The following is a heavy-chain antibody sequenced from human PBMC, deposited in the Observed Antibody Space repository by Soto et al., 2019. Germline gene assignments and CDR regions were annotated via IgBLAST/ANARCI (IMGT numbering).Heavy chain of an antibody. CDR3: ARAPYSSGWYDYYYGMDV. J-gene: IGHJ6*02. Sequence: QVQLVESGGGLVKPGGSLRLSCAASGFTFSDYYMSWIRQAPGKGLEWVSYITSGSTIYYADSVKGQFTISRDNAKNSLYLQMNSLRAEDTAVYYCARAPYSSGWYDYYYGMDVWGQGTTVTVSS. V-gene: IGHV3-11*01. D-gene: IGHD6-19*01. CDR2: ITSGSTI. CDR1: GFTFSDYY.